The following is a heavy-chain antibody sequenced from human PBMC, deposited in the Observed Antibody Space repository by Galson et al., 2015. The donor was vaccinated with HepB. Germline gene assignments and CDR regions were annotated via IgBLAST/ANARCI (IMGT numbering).Heavy chain of an antibody. CDR3: ARRARGSGQTDWYYGMDV. D-gene: IGHD2-15*01. J-gene: IGHJ6*02. V-gene: IGHV1-69*13. CDR1: GGTFSSYA. CDR2: IIPIFGTA. Sequence: SVKVSCKASGGTFSSYAISWVRQAPGQGLEWMGGIIPIFGTANYAQKFQGRVTITADESTSAAYMELSSLRSEDTAVYYCARRARGSGQTDWYYGMDVWGQGTTVTVSS.